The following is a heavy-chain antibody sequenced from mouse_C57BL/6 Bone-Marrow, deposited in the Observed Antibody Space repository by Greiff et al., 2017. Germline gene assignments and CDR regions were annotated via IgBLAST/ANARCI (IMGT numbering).Heavy chain of an antibody. D-gene: IGHD2-3*01. CDR2: IRLKSDNYAT. CDR1: GFTFSNYW. Sequence: EVHLVESGGGLVQPGGSMKLSCVASGFTFSNYWLNWVRQSPEKGLEWVAQIRLKSDNYATHYAESVQGRFTISRDDSKSSVYLQMNNLRAEDTGIYYCTGGDGFSWFAYWGQGTLVTVSA. CDR3: TGGDGFSWFAY. J-gene: IGHJ3*01. V-gene: IGHV6-3*01.